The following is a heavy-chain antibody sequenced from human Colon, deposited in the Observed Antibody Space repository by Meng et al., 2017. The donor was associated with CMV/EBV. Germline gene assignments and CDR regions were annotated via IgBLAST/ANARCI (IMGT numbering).Heavy chain of an antibody. Sequence: GESLKFSCAASGFTSGFSASSNYAMSWVRQAPGKGLEWVSTITRGADSAYHADSVKGRFTISRDNSKNTLYVEMNNLRAEDAAIYYCAKDDWEGHDFWGQGTLVTVSS. CDR1: GFTSGFSASSNYA. CDR2: ITRGADSA. CDR3: AKDDWEGHDF. D-gene: IGHD1-26*01. V-gene: IGHV3-23*01. J-gene: IGHJ4*02.